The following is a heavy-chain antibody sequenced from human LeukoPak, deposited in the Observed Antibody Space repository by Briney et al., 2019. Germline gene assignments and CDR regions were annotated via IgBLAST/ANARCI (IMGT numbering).Heavy chain of an antibody. CDR3: SRLREGSPGDY. CDR2: IYYSGIT. D-gene: IGHD1-26*01. CDR1: GGSISSSSYH. V-gene: IGHV4-39*02. Sequence: PSGTLSLTCSVSGGSISSSSYHWGWTRQPPGKGLEWIGSIYYSGITYYNPSLKSRVTISVDTSRNHFSLKLTSVSAADTAVYYCSRLREGSPGDYWGQGTLVTVSS. J-gene: IGHJ4*02.